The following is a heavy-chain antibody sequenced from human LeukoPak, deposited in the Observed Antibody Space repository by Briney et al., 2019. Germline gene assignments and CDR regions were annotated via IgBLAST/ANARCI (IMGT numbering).Heavy chain of an antibody. Sequence: PGGSLRLSCAASGFTFSSYWMSWVRQAPGKGLEWVANIKKDGSEKYYVDSVKGRFTISRDNAKTSLYLQMNSLRAEDAAVYYCAKAPVTTCRGAYCYPFDYWGQGTLVTVSS. CDR2: IKKDGSEK. J-gene: IGHJ4*02. D-gene: IGHD2-21*01. V-gene: IGHV3-7*03. CDR3: AKAPVTTCRGAYCYPFDY. CDR1: GFTFSSYW.